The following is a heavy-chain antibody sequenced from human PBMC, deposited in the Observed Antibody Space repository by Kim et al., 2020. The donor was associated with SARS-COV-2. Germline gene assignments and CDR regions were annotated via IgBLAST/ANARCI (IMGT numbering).Heavy chain of an antibody. V-gene: IGHV4-34*01. CDR1: GGSFSGYY. D-gene: IGHD5-12*01. CDR2: INHSGST. J-gene: IGHJ6*02. CDR3: ARGPKPTWIYRPDYYYYGMDV. Sequence: SETLSLTCAVYGGSFSGYYWSWIRQPPGKGLEWIGEINHSGSTNYNPSLKSRVTISVDTSKNQFSLKLSSVTAADTAVYYCARGPKPTWIYRPDYYYYGMDVWGQGTTVTVSS.